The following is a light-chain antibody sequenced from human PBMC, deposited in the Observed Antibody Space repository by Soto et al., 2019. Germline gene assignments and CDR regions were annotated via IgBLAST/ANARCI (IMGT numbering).Light chain of an antibody. V-gene: IGLV2-14*01. CDR1: SSDVGGYKY. CDR2: EVS. CDR3: SSYTSSSTPPYV. Sequence: QSALTQPASVSGSPGQSITISCTGTSSDVGGYKYVSWYQQHPGKAPKLMIYEVSNRPSGISNRFSGSKSGNTASLTISGLQAEDEADYYCSSYTSSSTPPYVFGTGTKLTVL. J-gene: IGLJ1*01.